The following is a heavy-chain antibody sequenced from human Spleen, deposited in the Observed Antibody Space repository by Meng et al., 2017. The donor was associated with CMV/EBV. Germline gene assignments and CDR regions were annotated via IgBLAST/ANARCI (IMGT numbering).Heavy chain of an antibody. CDR2: IYYSGST. CDR3: ARYPRSGNKYYFDY. D-gene: IGHD2-15*01. J-gene: IGHJ4*02. Sequence: SETLSLTCTVSGGSISSSSYYWGWIRQPPGKGLEWIGSIYYSGSTYYNPSLKSRVTISVDTSKNQFSLKLSSVTAADTAVYYCARYPRSGNKYYFDYWGQGTLVTVSS. V-gene: IGHV4-39*01. CDR1: GGSISSSSYY.